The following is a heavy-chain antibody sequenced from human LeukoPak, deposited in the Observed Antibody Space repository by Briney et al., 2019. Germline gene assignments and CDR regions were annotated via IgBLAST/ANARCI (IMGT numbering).Heavy chain of an antibody. D-gene: IGHD2-2*01. J-gene: IGHJ6*03. V-gene: IGHV4-34*01. CDR2: INHSGST. Sequence: SETLSLTCAVYGGSFSGYYWSWIRQPPGKGLEWIGEINHSGSTNYNPSLKSRVTISVDTSKNQFSLKLSSVTAADTAVYYCARGRGGRCSSTSCYYYYYYMDVWGKGTTVTVSS. CDR3: ARGRGGRCSSTSCYYYYYYMDV. CDR1: GGSFSGYY.